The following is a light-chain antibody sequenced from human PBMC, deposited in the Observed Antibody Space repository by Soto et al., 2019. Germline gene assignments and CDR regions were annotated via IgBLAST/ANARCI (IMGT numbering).Light chain of an antibody. CDR3: SSQASTDSLMV. CDR2: GVS. Sequence: QSALTQPPSASGSPGQSVTISCTGTSSDIGTFSSISWYQQYPGKAPKLMIFGVSQRPTGVPDRFSGYTSGNTASLTVEGLQAKNDAESCCSSQASTDSLMVVGGGTKLTDL. CDR1: SSDIGTFSS. V-gene: IGLV2-8*01. J-gene: IGLJ2*01.